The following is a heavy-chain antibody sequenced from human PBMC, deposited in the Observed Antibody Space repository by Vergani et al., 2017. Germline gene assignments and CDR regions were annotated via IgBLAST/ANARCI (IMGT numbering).Heavy chain of an antibody. J-gene: IGHJ6*02. CDR3: AKDISCSSTSCQNTAIWYYYYGMDV. D-gene: IGHD2-2*01. CDR2: ISWDGGST. CDR1: GFTFDDYT. V-gene: IGHV3-43*01. Sequence: EVQLVESGGVVVQPGGSLRLSCAASGFTFDDYTMHWVRQAPGKGLEWVSLISWDGGSTYYADSVKGRFTISRDNSKNSLYLQMNSLRTEDTALYYCAKDISCSSTSCQNTAIWYYYYGMDVWGQGTTVTVSS.